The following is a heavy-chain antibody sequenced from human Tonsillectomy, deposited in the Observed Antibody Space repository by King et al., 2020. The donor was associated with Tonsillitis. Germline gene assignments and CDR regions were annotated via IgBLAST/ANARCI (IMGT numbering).Heavy chain of an antibody. J-gene: IGHJ4*02. Sequence: QLVQSGAEVKKPGSSVKVSCKASGGTFSSYAISWVRQAPGQGLEWMGRIIPILGIANYAQKFQGRVTITADKSTSTAYMELSSLRSEDTAVYYCAGDGYYYGSGSYEERGYWGQGTLVTVSS. CDR3: AGDGYYYGSGSYEERGY. V-gene: IGHV1-69*04. CDR1: GGTFSSYA. D-gene: IGHD3-10*01. CDR2: IIPILGIA.